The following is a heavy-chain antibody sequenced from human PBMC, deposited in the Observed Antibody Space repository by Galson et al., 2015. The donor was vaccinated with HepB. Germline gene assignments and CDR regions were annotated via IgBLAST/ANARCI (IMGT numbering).Heavy chain of an antibody. D-gene: IGHD1-26*01. V-gene: IGHV4-31*03. CDR2: IYYAGST. J-gene: IGHJ4*02. CDR1: GYSVTTGGFF. Sequence: TLSLTCSVSGYSVTTGGFFWAWIRHHPRQGLEWIGHIYYAGSTSYNPSLETRVSISVDTAKRQFPLSLTSVSPADTAVYYCARVAPEDAWEFPSRRIDSWGQGTLIAVSS. CDR3: ARVAPEDAWEFPSRRIDS.